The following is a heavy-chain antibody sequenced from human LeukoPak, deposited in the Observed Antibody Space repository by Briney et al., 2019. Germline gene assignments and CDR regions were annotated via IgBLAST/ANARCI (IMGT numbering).Heavy chain of an antibody. J-gene: IGHJ4*02. V-gene: IGHV1-8*01. D-gene: IGHD5-18*01. CDR2: MNPNSGNT. Sequence: ASVKVSCKASGYTFTSYDINWVRQATGQGLEWMGWMNPNSGNTGYAQKLQGRVTMTRNTSISTAYMELSSLRSEDTAVYYCASSLNTAMVRAIDYWGQGTLVTVSS. CDR1: GYTFTSYD. CDR3: ASSLNTAMVRAIDY.